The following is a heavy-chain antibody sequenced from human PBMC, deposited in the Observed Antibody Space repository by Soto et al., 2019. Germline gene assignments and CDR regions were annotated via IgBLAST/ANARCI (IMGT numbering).Heavy chain of an antibody. Sequence: ASVKVSCKASGYTFTSYGISWVRQAPGQGLEWMGWISAYNGNTNYAQKLQGRGTMTTDTSTSTAYMELRSLRSDDTAVYYRARIEVLRYFDWSPPHHYYGMDVWGQGTTVTVSS. J-gene: IGHJ6*02. CDR1: GYTFTSYG. D-gene: IGHD3-9*01. V-gene: IGHV1-18*04. CDR2: ISAYNGNT. CDR3: ARIEVLRYFDWSPPHHYYGMDV.